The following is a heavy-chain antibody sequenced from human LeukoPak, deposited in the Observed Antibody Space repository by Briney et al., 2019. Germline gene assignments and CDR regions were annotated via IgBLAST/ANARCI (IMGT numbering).Heavy chain of an antibody. CDR3: ARGPLFLNPHYYFDY. CDR2: SRNKANSYST. V-gene: IGHV3-72*01. CDR1: VFTFSDQY. J-gene: IGHJ4*02. Sequence: PGGSLRLSCAASVFTFSDQYMDWVRQAPGKGLEWVGRSRNKANSYSTEYAASVKGRFTISRDDSKNSLYLQMNSLKTEDTAMYYCARGPLFLNPHYYFDYWGQGTLVTVSS.